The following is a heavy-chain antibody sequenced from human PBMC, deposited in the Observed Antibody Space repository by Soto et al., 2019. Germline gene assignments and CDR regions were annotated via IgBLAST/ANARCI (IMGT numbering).Heavy chain of an antibody. Sequence: ASVEVSCKASGYTFTSYGISWVRQAPGQGLEWMGWIIAYNGNTNYAQKLQGRVTMTTDTSTSTAYMELRSLRSDDTAVYYCERDPAIGEWNYFDYWGQGTLVTVSS. CDR2: IIAYNGNT. D-gene: IGHD2-21*02. CDR3: ERDPAIGEWNYFDY. CDR1: GYTFTSYG. J-gene: IGHJ4*02. V-gene: IGHV1-18*01.